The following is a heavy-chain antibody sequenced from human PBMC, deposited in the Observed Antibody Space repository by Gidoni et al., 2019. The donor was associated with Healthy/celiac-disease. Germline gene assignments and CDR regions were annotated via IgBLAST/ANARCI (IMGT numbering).Heavy chain of an antibody. Sequence: QVQLQESGPGLVKPSQTLSLTCTVSGGSISSCCYYWSWIRQPPGKGLEWIGYIYYSGSTYYNPSLKSRVTISVDTSKNQFSLKLSSVTAADTAVYYCARENSRGDYGGNSDAFDIWGQGTMVTVSS. D-gene: IGHD4-17*01. CDR2: IYYSGST. CDR1: GGSISSCCYY. V-gene: IGHV4-30-4*01. CDR3: ARENSRGDYGGNSDAFDI. J-gene: IGHJ3*02.